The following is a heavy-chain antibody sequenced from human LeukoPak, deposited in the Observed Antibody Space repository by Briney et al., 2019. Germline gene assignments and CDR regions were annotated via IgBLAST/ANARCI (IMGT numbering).Heavy chain of an antibody. CDR3: AKDPNYYDSIGASGP. Sequence: GGSLRLSCAASGFTFDDYGMTWVRQAPGKGLEWVSGINWNGDTRGYADSVKGRFTISRDNSKNTLYLQMNSLRAEDTAIYYCAKDPNYYDSIGASGPWGQGTLVTVSS. D-gene: IGHD3-22*01. V-gene: IGHV3-20*04. J-gene: IGHJ5*02. CDR2: INWNGDTR. CDR1: GFTFDDYG.